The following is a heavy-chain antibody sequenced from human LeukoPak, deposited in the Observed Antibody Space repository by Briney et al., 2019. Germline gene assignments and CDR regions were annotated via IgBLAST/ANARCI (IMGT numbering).Heavy chain of an antibody. Sequence: PGGSLRLSCAASGFTFSSYAMSWVRQAPGKGLEWVSAIIGSGGSTYYADSVKGRFTISRDNSKNTLYLQMNSLRAEDTAVYYCAKGGLRQQLVWARIYYFDYWGQGTLVTVSS. CDR3: AKGGLRQQLVWARIYYFDY. CDR2: IIGSGGST. D-gene: IGHD6-13*01. V-gene: IGHV3-23*01. CDR1: GFTFSSYA. J-gene: IGHJ4*02.